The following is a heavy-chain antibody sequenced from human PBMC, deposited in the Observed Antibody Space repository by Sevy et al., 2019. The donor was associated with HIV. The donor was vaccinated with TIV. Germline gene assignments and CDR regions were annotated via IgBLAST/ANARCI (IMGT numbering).Heavy chain of an antibody. CDR2: IYSGGTT. Sequence: GGSLRLSCAISGFTVSSNDMNWVRQAPGKGLEWVSIIYSGGTTYYADSVKGRFSISRDNSKNTLYLHMNSLRDEDTALYYCARHRGAAAVLFVRMDVWGQGTTVTVSS. J-gene: IGHJ6*02. V-gene: IGHV3-53*01. D-gene: IGHD6-25*01. CDR1: GFTVSSND. CDR3: ARHRGAAAVLFVRMDV.